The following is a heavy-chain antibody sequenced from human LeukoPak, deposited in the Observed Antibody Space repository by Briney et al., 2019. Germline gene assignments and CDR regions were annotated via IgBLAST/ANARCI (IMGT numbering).Heavy chain of an antibody. Sequence: GASVKVSCTASGYTFTSYYMHWVRQAPGQGLEWMGIINPSGGSTSYAQKFQGRVTMTRDTSTSTVYMELSSLRSEDTAVYYCARDLARTRYYDSGPYWGQGTLVTVSS. D-gene: IGHD3-22*01. CDR2: INPSGGST. CDR1: GYTFTSYY. CDR3: ARDLARTRYYDSGPY. J-gene: IGHJ4*02. V-gene: IGHV1-46*01.